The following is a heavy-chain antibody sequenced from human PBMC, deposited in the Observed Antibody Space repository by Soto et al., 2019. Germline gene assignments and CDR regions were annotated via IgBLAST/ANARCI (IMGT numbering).Heavy chain of an antibody. CDR2: IYYSGST. Sequence: SETLSLTCTVSGGSISSGGYYWSWIRQHPGKGLEWIGYIYYSGSTYYNPSLKSRVTISVDTSKNQFSLKLSSVTAADTAVYYCARGSSTYSGYDWYNWFDYWGQGTLVTVSS. J-gene: IGHJ5*01. D-gene: IGHD5-12*01. CDR1: GGSISSGGYY. V-gene: IGHV4-31*03. CDR3: ARGSSTYSGYDWYNWFDY.